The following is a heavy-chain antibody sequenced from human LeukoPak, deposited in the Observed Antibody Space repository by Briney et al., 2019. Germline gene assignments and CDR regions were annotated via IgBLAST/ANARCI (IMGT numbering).Heavy chain of an antibody. Sequence: GASVKVSCKASGYTFTGYYMHWVRQAPGQGLEWMGWINPNSGGTNYAQKFQGRVTMTRDTSISTAYMELSRLRSDDTAVYYCARTPLIGSVLIDYWGQGTLVTVPS. CDR3: ARTPLIGSVLIDY. V-gene: IGHV1-2*02. CDR1: GYTFTGYY. CDR2: INPNSGGT. D-gene: IGHD6-25*01. J-gene: IGHJ4*02.